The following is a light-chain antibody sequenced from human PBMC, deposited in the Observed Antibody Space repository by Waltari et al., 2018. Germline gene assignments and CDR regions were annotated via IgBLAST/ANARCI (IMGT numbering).Light chain of an antibody. CDR2: KDT. J-gene: IGLJ2*01. V-gene: IGLV3-27*01. CDR1: VLAKKF. Sequence: SYELTQPSSVSVSPGQTARITCSGDVLAKKFARWFQQKPGQAPVLVIYKDTGRPSRIPERFSGSSSGTTVTLTISGAQVEDEADYYCFSAADNSLVFGGGTKLTVL. CDR3: FSAADNSLV.